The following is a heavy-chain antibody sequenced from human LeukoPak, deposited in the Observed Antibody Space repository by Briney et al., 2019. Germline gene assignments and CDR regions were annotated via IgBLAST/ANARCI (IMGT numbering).Heavy chain of an antibody. CDR3: AKAVGATRGYYYSGMDV. J-gene: IGHJ6*02. D-gene: IGHD1-26*01. V-gene: IGHV3-30*18. CDR1: GFSFTNYG. Sequence: GGSLRLSCAASGFSFTNYGMHWVRQAPGKGLEWVAVISYDGSSKYYADSVKSRFTISRDNSKNTLYLQMNSLTAGDTAVYYCAKAVGATRGYYYSGMDVWGQGTTVTVSS. CDR2: ISYDGSSK.